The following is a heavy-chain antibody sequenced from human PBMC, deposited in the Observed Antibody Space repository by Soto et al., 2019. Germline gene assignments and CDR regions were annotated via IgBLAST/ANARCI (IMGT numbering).Heavy chain of an antibody. Sequence: EVQLVESGGGLVQPGGSLKLSCAASGFTFSGSAMHWVRKASGKGLEWVGRIRSKANSYATAYAASVKGRFTISRDDSKNTAYLQMNSLKTEDTAVYYCTTAAGTLLFDYWGQGTLVTVSS. CDR1: GFTFSGSA. CDR2: IRSKANSYAT. CDR3: TTAAGTLLFDY. J-gene: IGHJ4*02. V-gene: IGHV3-73*02. D-gene: IGHD6-13*01.